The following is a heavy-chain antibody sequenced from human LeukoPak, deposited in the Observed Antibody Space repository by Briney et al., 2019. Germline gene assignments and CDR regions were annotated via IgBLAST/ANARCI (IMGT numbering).Heavy chain of an antibody. CDR3: ARGTAGVEFDY. V-gene: IGHV3-20*04. J-gene: IGHJ4*02. CDR2: INWNGGST. D-gene: IGHD3-10*01. Sequence: GGSLRLSCAASGFTFDDYGMSWVRQAPGKGLEWVSGINWNGGSTGCADSVKGRFTISRDNAKNSLYLQMNSLRAEDTALYYCARGTAGVEFDYWGQGTLVTVSS. CDR1: GFTFDDYG.